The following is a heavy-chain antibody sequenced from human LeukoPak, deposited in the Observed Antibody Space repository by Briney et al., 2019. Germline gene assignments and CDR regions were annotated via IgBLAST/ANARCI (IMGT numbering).Heavy chain of an antibody. CDR2: ISDDETYK. CDR1: GFTFNGYS. Sequence: GGSLRLSCAASGFTFNGYSMHWGRQAPGKGVGWGTAISDDETYKFYADSVKGRFTISRDNSKNTLYLQMNSLRVEDAAIYYCTRGMLRQPPDYWGQGMLVTVSS. CDR3: TRGMLRQPPDY. D-gene: IGHD3-10*02. J-gene: IGHJ4*02. V-gene: IGHV3-30-3*01.